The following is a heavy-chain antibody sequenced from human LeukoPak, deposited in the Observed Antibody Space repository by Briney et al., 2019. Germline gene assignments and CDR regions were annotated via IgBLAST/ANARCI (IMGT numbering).Heavy chain of an antibody. CDR3: ARMWFSSSWDRQFDP. D-gene: IGHD6-13*01. Sequence: SETLSLTCTVSGGSISSYYWSWIRQPPGKGLEWVGHIYYSGCTNYNPSLKSRVTISVDTSKNQFSLKLSSVTAADTAVYYCARMWFSSSWDRQFDPWGQGTLVTVSS. J-gene: IGHJ5*02. CDR1: GGSISSYY. CDR2: IYYSGCT. V-gene: IGHV4-59*01.